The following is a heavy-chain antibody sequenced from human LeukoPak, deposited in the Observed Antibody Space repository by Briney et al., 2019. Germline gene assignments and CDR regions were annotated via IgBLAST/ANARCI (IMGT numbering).Heavy chain of an antibody. CDR3: ATTIFGVLDP. CDR1: GGSISSSSYY. V-gene: IGHV4-39*01. CDR2: IYYSGST. J-gene: IGHJ5*02. Sequence: PSETLSLTCTVSGGSISSSSYYWGWIRQPPGKGLEWIGSIYYSGSTYYNPSLKSRVTISVDTSKNQFSLKLSSVTAADTAVYYCATTIFGVLDPWGQGTLVTVPS. D-gene: IGHD3-3*01.